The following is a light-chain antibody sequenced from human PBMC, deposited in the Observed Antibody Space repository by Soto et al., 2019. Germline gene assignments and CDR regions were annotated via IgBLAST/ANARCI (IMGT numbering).Light chain of an antibody. Sequence: QAVLTQPASVSGSPGQSITISCTGTSSDVGTYNLVSWYQHHPGNAPRLMIYEGFKRPSGVSNRFSGSKSGNTASLTISGLQAEDEADFYCCSYAGAGIYVFGTGTKGTVL. J-gene: IGLJ1*01. CDR3: CSYAGAGIYV. V-gene: IGLV2-23*01. CDR2: EGF. CDR1: SSDVGTYNL.